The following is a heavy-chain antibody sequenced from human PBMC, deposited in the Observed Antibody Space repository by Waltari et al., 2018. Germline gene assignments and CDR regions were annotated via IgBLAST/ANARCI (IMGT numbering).Heavy chain of an antibody. CDR1: GFNVSSSS. Sequence: EVQLVETGGGLIQPGGSLRLTCAASGFNVSSSSLRWVRQAPGKGLEWVSVKYSGGSTYYADSVKCRVSISRDNSKNTLYLQMNSLRAEDTAVYYCARGGDYGTSAYYDYWGQGTLVTVSS. J-gene: IGHJ4*02. CDR3: ARGGDYGTSAYYDY. V-gene: IGHV3-53*02. CDR2: KYSGGST. D-gene: IGHD3-22*01.